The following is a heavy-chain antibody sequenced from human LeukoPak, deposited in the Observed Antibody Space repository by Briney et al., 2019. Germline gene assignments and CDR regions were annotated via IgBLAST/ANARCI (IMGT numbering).Heavy chain of an antibody. CDR3: ASQYSGHDGYYFDY. D-gene: IGHD5-12*01. V-gene: IGHV3-33*01. CDR1: GFTFSSYG. J-gene: IGHJ4*02. Sequence: PGRSLRLSCAASGFTFSSYGMHWVRQAPGKGLEWVAVIWYDGSNKYYADSVKGRFTISRDNSRNTLYLQMNSLRAEDTAVYYCASQYSGHDGYYFDYWGQGTLVTVSS. CDR2: IWYDGSNK.